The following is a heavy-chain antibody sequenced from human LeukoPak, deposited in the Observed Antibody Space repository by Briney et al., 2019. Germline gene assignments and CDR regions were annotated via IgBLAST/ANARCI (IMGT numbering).Heavy chain of an antibody. D-gene: IGHD3-9*01. CDR3: ARDMTGPVDY. CDR1: GFTFRSYW. CDR2: IDTDGGYT. J-gene: IGHJ4*02. Sequence: GRSLRLSCEASGFTFRSYWMHWVRQAPGKGLVWVSRIDTDGGYTSYADSVKGRFTISRDNAKNTVYLQMNSLRAEDTAVYYCARDMTGPVDYWGQGTLVTASS. V-gene: IGHV3-74*01.